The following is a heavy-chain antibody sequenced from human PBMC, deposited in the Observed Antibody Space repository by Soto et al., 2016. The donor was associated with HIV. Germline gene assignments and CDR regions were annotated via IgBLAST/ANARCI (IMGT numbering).Heavy chain of an antibody. J-gene: IGHJ4*02. Sequence: EVQLVESGGGLVKPGGSLRLSCAASGFTFSTYSMNWVRQAPGKGLEWVSSISSSSSYIYYADSLKGRFTISRDNAKNSLYLQMNSLRAEDTAVYYCARDPHYDSSGYPDYWGQGTLVHRLL. V-gene: IGHV3-21*01. CDR1: GFTFSTYS. CDR3: ARDPHYDSSGYPDY. CDR2: ISSSSSYI. D-gene: IGHD3-22*01.